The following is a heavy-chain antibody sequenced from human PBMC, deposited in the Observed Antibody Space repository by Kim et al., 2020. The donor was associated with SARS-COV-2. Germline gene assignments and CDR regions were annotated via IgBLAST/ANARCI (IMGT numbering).Heavy chain of an antibody. V-gene: IGHV7-4-1*02. CDR1: GYTFTSYA. CDR2: INTNTGNP. D-gene: IGHD6-19*01. CDR3: PRVEWLVLGGDWYFDY. J-gene: IGHJ4*02. Sequence: ASVKVSCKASGYTFTSYAMNWVRQAPGQGLEWMGWINTNTGNPTYAQGFTGRFVFSLDTSVSTAYLQISSLKAEDTAVYYCPRVEWLVLGGDWYFDYWGQGTLVTVSS.